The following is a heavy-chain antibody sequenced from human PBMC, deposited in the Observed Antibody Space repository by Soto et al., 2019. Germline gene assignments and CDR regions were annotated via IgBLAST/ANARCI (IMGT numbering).Heavy chain of an antibody. Sequence: QVQLVESGGGVVQPGRSLRLSCAASGFTFRIYSMHWFRQSPGKWLEWVAVMWYDGTNKYYGESVKGRFTISRDNSENTLYLQMNSLRVEDTAVYYCARDATFGTKGGSFDIWGHVTLVTVSS. CDR2: MWYDGTNK. D-gene: IGHD3-16*01. CDR3: ARDATFGTKGGSFDI. J-gene: IGHJ3*02. V-gene: IGHV3-33*01. CDR1: GFTFRIYS.